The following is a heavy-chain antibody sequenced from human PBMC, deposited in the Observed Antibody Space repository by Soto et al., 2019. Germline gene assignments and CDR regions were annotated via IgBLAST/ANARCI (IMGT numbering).Heavy chain of an antibody. CDR3: ARVGGYSYGYDY. D-gene: IGHD5-18*01. CDR1: GGTFSGYA. V-gene: IGHV1-69*13. Sequence: SVKVSCKASGGTFSGYAISWVRQAPGQGLEWMGGIIPIFGTANYAQKFQGRVTITADESTSTAYMELSSLRSEDTAVYYCARVGGYSYGYDYWGQGTLVTVSS. CDR2: IIPIFGTA. J-gene: IGHJ4*02.